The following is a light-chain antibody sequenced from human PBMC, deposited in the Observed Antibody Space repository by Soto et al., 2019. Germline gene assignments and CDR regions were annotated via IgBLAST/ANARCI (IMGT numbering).Light chain of an antibody. Sequence: EIVLTQSPGTLSLSPGERATLSCRASQSVSSSYLAWYQQKPVQAPRPLIYVASSRAIGIPDRFSGSGSGTDFTLTISRLEPEDFAVYYCHQYGSSPCTFGHGTKVEIK. J-gene: IGKJ1*01. CDR1: QSVSSSY. V-gene: IGKV3-20*01. CDR2: VAS. CDR3: HQYGSSPCT.